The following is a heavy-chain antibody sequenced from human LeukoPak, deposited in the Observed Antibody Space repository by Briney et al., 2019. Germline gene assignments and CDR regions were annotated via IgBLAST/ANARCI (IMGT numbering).Heavy chain of an antibody. Sequence: SVKVSCKASGGTFSSYAISWVRQAPGQGLEWMGGIIPIFGTANYAQKFQGRVTITTDEPTSTAYMELSSLRSEDTAVYYCARESSTPGYYDSSGFLPFDYWGQGTLVTVSS. CDR3: ARESSTPGYYDSSGFLPFDY. J-gene: IGHJ4*02. CDR2: IIPIFGTA. D-gene: IGHD3-22*01. V-gene: IGHV1-69*05. CDR1: GGTFSSYA.